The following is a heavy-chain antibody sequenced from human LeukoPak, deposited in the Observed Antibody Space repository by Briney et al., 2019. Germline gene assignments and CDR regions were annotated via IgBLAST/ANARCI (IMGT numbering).Heavy chain of an antibody. CDR3: ARVRGGN. CDR1: GFTFSDSW. Sequence: GGSLRLSCTASGFTFSDSWMSWVRQAPGKGLVWISNIHTDGTTTYADSVKGRFTISRDNAKNTLYLQMNSLRVEDTAVYYCARVRGGNWGQGTLVTVS. V-gene: IGHV3-74*01. CDR2: IHTDGTT. D-gene: IGHD3-16*01. J-gene: IGHJ4*02.